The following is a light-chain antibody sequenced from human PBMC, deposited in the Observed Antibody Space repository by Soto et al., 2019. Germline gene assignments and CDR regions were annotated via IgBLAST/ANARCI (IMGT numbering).Light chain of an antibody. CDR2: GAS. CDR3: QQYGSLSWT. V-gene: IGKV3-20*01. J-gene: IGKJ1*01. Sequence: DIVLTQSPGTLSLSPGERATLSCRASQSVSSNYLAWYQQKPGQAPRLLICGASTRATGVPDRFSGSGSGTDFTLTISRLEPEDFAVYHCQQYGSLSWTFGQGTKVEIK. CDR1: QSVSSNY.